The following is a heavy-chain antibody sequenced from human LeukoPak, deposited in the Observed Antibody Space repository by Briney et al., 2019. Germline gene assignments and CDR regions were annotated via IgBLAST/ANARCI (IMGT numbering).Heavy chain of an antibody. D-gene: IGHD4-11*01. V-gene: IGHV3-48*03. J-gene: IGHJ4*02. CDR3: ARLKYSNYVDY. CDR2: ISSSGRTI. CDR1: GFTFSSYE. Sequence: GGSLRLSCAASGFTFSSYEMNWARQAPGKGLEWVSYISSSGRTIYYADSVKGRLTISRDNAKNSLYLQMNSLRAEDTAVYYCARLKYSNYVDYWGQGTLVTVSS.